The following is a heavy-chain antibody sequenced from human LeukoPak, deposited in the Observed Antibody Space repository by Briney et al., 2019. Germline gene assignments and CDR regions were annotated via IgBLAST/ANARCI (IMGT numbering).Heavy chain of an antibody. D-gene: IGHD6-13*01. Sequence: PGGSLRLSCAASGFTFDDYAMHWVRQAPGKGLEWVSGISWNSGSIGYADSVKGRFTISRDNAKNSLYLQMNNLRAEDTALYYCAKAAAGTGYYYYYMDVWGKGTTVTVSS. CDR1: GFTFDDYA. CDR2: ISWNSGSI. CDR3: AKAAAGTGYYYYYMDV. J-gene: IGHJ6*03. V-gene: IGHV3-9*01.